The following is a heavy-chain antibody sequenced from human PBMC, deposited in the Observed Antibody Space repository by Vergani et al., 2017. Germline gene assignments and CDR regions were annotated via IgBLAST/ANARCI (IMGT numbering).Heavy chain of an antibody. Sequence: QVQLVESGGGVVQPGRSLRLSCAASGFTFSSYGMHWVRQAPGKGREWVAVISYDGSNKYYADSVKGRFTISRDNSKNTLYLQMNSLRAEDTAVYYCAKEGGSGYSTFFDYWGQGTLVTVSS. CDR1: GFTFSSYG. CDR3: AKEGGSGYSTFFDY. D-gene: IGHD5-18*01. V-gene: IGHV3-30*18. J-gene: IGHJ4*02. CDR2: ISYDGSNK.